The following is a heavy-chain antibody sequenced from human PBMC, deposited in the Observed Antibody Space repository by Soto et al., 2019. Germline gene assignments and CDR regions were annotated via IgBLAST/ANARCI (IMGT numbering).Heavy chain of an antibody. CDR3: ARWTGSDRRGSWDF. V-gene: IGHV3-33*01. CDR1: GFTFSRNG. D-gene: IGHD2-21*02. Sequence: QVQLVESGGGLVQPGASLRLSCAASGFTFSRNGMHWVRQAPGKGLEWVAFIWYGGSDNNHADSVRGRFTISRDNSKSTLYLRRTRLRVEDTAVYYCARWTGSDRRGSWDFWGQGPLLTVSS. CDR2: IWYGGSDN. J-gene: IGHJ4*02.